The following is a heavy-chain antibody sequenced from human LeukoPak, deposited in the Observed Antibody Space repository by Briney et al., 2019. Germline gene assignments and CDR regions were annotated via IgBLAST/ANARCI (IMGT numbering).Heavy chain of an antibody. D-gene: IGHD5-12*01. Sequence: ASVKVSCKASGYTFTSYDINWVRQATGQGLEWMAWMNPNSGNTGYAQKFQGRVTITRNTSISTAYMELSSLRSEDTAVYYCARDLSGYERSDDYWGQGTLVTVSS. CDR1: GYTFTSYD. CDR3: ARDLSGYERSDDY. J-gene: IGHJ4*02. V-gene: IGHV1-8*03. CDR2: MNPNSGNT.